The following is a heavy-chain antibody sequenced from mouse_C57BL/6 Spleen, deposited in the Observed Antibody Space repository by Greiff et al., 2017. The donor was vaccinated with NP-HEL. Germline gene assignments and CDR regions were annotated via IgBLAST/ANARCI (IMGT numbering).Heavy chain of an antibody. V-gene: IGHV1-82*01. CDR3: ARYGYGWFAY. J-gene: IGHJ3*01. Sequence: QVQLKESGPELVKPGASVKISCKASGYAFSSSWMNWVKQRPGKGLEWIGRIYPGDGDTNYNGKFKGKATLTADKSSSTAYMQLSSLTSEDSAVYFCARYGYGWFAYWGQGTLVTVSA. CDR1: GYAFSSSW. D-gene: IGHD2-2*01. CDR2: IYPGDGDT.